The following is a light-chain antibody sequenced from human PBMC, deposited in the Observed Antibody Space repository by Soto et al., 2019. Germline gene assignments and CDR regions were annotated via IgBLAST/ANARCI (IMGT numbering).Light chain of an antibody. V-gene: IGLV2-14*01. Sequence: QSALTQPASVSGSPGQSITISCTGTSSDVGGYNYVSWHQQHPGKVHKLMIYDVSYRPSGVSNRFSGSKSGNTTSLTISGLQAEDEADYYCSSYTTSSTYVFGTGTKLTVL. CDR1: SSDVGGYNY. CDR2: DVS. CDR3: SSYTTSSTYV. J-gene: IGLJ1*01.